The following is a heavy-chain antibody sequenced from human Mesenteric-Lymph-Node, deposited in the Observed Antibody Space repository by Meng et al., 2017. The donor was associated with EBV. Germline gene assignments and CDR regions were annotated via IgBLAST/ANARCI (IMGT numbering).Heavy chain of an antibody. V-gene: IGHV4-61*01. J-gene: IGHJ5*02. CDR3: AREGTTVTRWFDP. D-gene: IGHD4-11*01. CDR1: VTSVSSGNNY. Sequence: DPGPGLVKLPDSWSLPCNVSVTSVSSGNNYWSGMRQSQGRGLEWMGNIYFNGTTFSNPALKSRVTISGDTSKNQFSLKLTSVTAADTAVYYCAREGTTVTRWFDPWGPGTLVTVSS. CDR2: IYFNGTT.